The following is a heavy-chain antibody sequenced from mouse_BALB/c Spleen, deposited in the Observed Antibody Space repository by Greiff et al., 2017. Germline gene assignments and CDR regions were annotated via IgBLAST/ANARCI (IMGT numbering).Heavy chain of an antibody. CDR3: ARHYYGYWYFDV. J-gene: IGHJ1*01. CDR2: ISSGGGST. V-gene: IGHV5-12-1*01. CDR1: GFAFSSYD. Sequence: DVQLVESGGGLVKPGGSLKLSCAASGFAFSSYDMSWVRQTPEKRLEWVAYISSGGGSTYYPDTVKGRFTISRDNAKNTLYLQMSSLRSEDTAMYYCARHYYGYWYFDVWGAGTTVTVSS. D-gene: IGHD1-1*01.